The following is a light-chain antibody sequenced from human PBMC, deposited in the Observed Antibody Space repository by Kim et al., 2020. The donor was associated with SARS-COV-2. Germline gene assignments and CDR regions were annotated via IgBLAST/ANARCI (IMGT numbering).Light chain of an antibody. CDR1: HSIGIR. Sequence: SPGEGATLSCRASHSIGIRLAWYQQTRGKAPRLLIYDAAIRATGIPDRFSGSGSGTDFTLTIGGLDPEDFGVYFCQQHRKWPPAHSFGGGTKLE. V-gene: IGKV3-11*01. J-gene: IGKJ4*01. CDR3: QQHRKWPPAHS. CDR2: DAA.